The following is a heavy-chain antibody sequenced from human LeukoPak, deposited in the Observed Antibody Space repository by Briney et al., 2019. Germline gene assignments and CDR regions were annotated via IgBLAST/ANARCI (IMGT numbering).Heavy chain of an antibody. V-gene: IGHV3-30*03. Sequence: GGSLRLSCAASGFTFSTHGMHWVRQAPGKGLEWVAVMSYDGSNKYYADSVKGRFTISRDNSKNTLYLQMNSLRAEDTAVYYCARGSTTDYYFDYWGQGTLVTVSS. CDR3: ARGSTTDYYFDY. J-gene: IGHJ4*02. D-gene: IGHD1-1*01. CDR2: MSYDGSNK. CDR1: GFTFSTHG.